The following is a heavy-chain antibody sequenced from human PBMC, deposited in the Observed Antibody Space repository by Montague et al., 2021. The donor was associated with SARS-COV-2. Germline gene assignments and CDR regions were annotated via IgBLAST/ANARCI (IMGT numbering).Heavy chain of an antibody. CDR3: ARRGYCSSTSCWALDY. CDR1: GFTFSSYE. J-gene: IGHJ4*02. CDR2: ISSSGSTI. V-gene: IGHV3-48*03. Sequence: FLRLSCAASGFTFSSYEMNWVRQAPGKGLEWVSYISSSGSTIYYADSVKGRFTISRDNAKNSLYLQMNSLRAEDTAVYYCARRGYCSSTSCWALDYWGQGTLVTVSS. D-gene: IGHD2-2*01.